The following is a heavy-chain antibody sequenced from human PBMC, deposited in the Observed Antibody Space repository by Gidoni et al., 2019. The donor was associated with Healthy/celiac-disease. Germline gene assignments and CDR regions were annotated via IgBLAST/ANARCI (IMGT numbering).Heavy chain of an antibody. J-gene: IGHJ4*02. CDR3: ASSRRGWYLPDY. CDR1: GGSISSGGYY. CDR2: IYYSGST. Sequence: QVQLQESGPGLVKPSQTLSLTCTFPGGSISSGGYYWSWIRQHPGKGLEWIGYIYYSGSTYYNPSLKSRVTISVDTSKNQFSLKLSSVTAADTAVYYCASSRRGWYLPDYWGQGTLVTVSS. D-gene: IGHD6-19*01. V-gene: IGHV4-31*03.